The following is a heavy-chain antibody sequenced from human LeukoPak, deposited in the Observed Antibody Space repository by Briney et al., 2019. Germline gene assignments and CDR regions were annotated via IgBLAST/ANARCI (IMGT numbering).Heavy chain of an antibody. D-gene: IGHD3-22*01. V-gene: IGHV4-30-4*01. CDR1: GGSISSGDYY. CDR3: ARPYYYDSRIDP. CDR2: MYYSGST. J-gene: IGHJ5*02. Sequence: PSETLSLTCTVSGGSISSGDYYWSWLRQPPGKALEWIAYMYYSGSTYYNPSLKSRVTMSADTSKNQLSLKLSSVTAADTAVYYCARPYYYDSRIDPWGQGSLVTVSS.